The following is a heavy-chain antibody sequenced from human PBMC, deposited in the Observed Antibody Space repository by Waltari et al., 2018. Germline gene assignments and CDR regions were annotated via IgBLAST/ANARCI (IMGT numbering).Heavy chain of an antibody. D-gene: IGHD3-3*01. CDR3: ARDFAHYDFWSGCQKY. J-gene: IGHJ4*02. CDR2: IWYDGSNK. V-gene: IGHV3-33*01. CDR1: GFTFSSYG. Sequence: QVQLVESGGGVVQPGRSLRLSCAASGFTFSSYGMHWVRQAPGKGLEWVAVIWYDGSNKYYADSWKGRFTISRDNSKNTLYLQMNSLRAEDTAVYYCARDFAHYDFWSGCQKYWGQGTLVTVSS.